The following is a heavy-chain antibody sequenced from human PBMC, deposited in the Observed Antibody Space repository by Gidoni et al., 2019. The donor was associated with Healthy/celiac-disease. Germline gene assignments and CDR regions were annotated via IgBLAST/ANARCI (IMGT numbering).Heavy chain of an antibody. Sequence: QLQLQASGPGLVKPSETLSLTCTLSVGSISSSSYYWGWIRQPPGKGLEWIGSIYYSGSTYYNPSLKSRVTISVDTSKNQFSLKLSSVTAADTAVYYCARPGIVGAATSDYWGQGTLVTVSS. J-gene: IGHJ4*02. D-gene: IGHD1-26*01. CDR1: VGSISSSSYY. V-gene: IGHV4-39*01. CDR2: IYYSGST. CDR3: ARPGIVGAATSDY.